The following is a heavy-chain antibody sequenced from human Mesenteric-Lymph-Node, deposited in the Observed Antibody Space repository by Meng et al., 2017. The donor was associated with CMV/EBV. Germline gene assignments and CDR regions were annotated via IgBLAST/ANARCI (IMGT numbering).Heavy chain of an antibody. CDR3: AHSPYSGYDFDY. D-gene: IGHD5-12*01. J-gene: IGHJ4*02. Sequence: TFSGFSRSTSGVGVGWIRQPPGKALEWLALVYWDDDKRYSPSLKSRITITKDTSKNQVVLTMTNMDPVDTATYYCAHSPYSGYDFDYWGQGTLVTVSS. V-gene: IGHV2-5*02. CDR2: VYWDDDK. CDR1: GFSRSTSGVG.